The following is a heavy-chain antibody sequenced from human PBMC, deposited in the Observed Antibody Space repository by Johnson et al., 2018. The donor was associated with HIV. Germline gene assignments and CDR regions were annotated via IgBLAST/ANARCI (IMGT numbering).Heavy chain of an antibody. D-gene: IGHD1-26*01. J-gene: IGHJ3*02. V-gene: IGHV3-66*01. CDR2: IYSGGST. CDR1: GFTVSSNY. CDR3: ARDLRVGAIDAFDI. Sequence: QLVESGGGLVQPGGSLRLSCAASGFTVSSNYMSWVRQAPGNGLEWVSVIYSGGSTYYADSVKGRFTISRDNSKNTLYLQMKSLRAEDTAVYYCARDLRVGAIDAFDIWGQGTMVTVSS.